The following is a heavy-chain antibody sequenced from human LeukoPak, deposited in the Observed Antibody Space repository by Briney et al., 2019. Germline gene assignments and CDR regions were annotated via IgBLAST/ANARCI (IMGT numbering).Heavy chain of an antibody. Sequence: GGSVKPSCEASGVTFSSYAISWVGQAPGQGLEWMGGIISIFGTANYAQKFQGRVTITADESTSTAYMELSSLRSEDTAVYYCARLRGYSYGYNYYGMDVWGKGTTVTVSS. V-gene: IGHV1-69*13. D-gene: IGHD5-18*01. J-gene: IGHJ6*04. CDR2: IISIFGTA. CDR3: ARLRGYSYGYNYYGMDV. CDR1: GVTFSSYA.